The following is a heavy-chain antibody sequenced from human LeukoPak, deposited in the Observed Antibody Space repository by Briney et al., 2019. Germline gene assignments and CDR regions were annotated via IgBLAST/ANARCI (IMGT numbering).Heavy chain of an antibody. CDR2: ISAYNGNT. V-gene: IGHV1-18*01. Sequence: ASXKVSCKASGYTFTSYGISWVRQAPGQGLEWMGWISAYNGNTNYAQKLQGRVTMTTDTSTSTAYMELRSLRSDDTAVYYCAREPFYDILTGPEFDYWGQGTLVTVSS. J-gene: IGHJ4*02. CDR3: AREPFYDILTGPEFDY. CDR1: GYTFTSYG. D-gene: IGHD3-9*01.